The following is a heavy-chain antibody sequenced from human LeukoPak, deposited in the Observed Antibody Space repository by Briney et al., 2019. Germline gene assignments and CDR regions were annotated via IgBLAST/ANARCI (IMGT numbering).Heavy chain of an antibody. D-gene: IGHD1-26*01. Sequence: GGSLRLSCAASGFTFSNYWMHWVRPAPGKGLVWVSRINSDGSSTSYADSVKGRFTISRDNAKNTLYLQMNSLRAEDTAVYYCARESSVGAHKAFDYWGQGTLVTVSS. CDR3: ARESSVGAHKAFDY. CDR2: INSDGSST. CDR1: GFTFSNYW. V-gene: IGHV3-74*01. J-gene: IGHJ4*02.